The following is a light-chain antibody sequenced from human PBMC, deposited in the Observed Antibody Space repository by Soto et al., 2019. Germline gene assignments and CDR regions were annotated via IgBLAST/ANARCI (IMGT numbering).Light chain of an antibody. J-gene: IGKJ5*01. CDR2: LVS. CDR3: MQALQAPLT. V-gene: IGKV2-28*01. Sequence: EIVLTQSPLSLPVTPGEPASISCRSSQSLLHSNGYNCVDWYLQKPGQSPQLXIYLVSNRASGVPDRFSGSGSGTDFTLKISRVEAEDVGLYYCMQALQAPLTFGQGTRLEIK. CDR1: QSLLHSNGYNC.